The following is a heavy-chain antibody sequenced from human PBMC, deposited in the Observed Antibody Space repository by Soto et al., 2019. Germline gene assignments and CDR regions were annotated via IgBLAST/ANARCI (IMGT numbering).Heavy chain of an antibody. CDR2: TYYRSKWYN. V-gene: IGHV6-1*01. Sequence: SQTLSLTCGISGDSVSSNSAAWNWRRQSPSRGREWLGRTYYRSKWYNDYAVSVESRIPINPDTSKNHFSLQLNFVTPEDTAVYFCARGEQYSGRIFDYWGQGTLVTVS. D-gene: IGHD1-26*01. CDR3: ARGEQYSGRIFDY. J-gene: IGHJ4*02. CDR1: GDSVSSNSAA.